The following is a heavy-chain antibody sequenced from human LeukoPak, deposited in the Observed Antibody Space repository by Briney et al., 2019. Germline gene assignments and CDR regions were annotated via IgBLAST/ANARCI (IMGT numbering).Heavy chain of an antibody. J-gene: IGHJ4*02. CDR3: AKDWGLSGEYYFDY. Sequence: GGSLRLSCAASGFTFDDYTMHWVRQAPGKGLEWVSLISWGGGSTYYADSVKGRFTISRDNSKNSLYLQMNSLRTEDTALYYCAKDWGLSGEYYFDYWGQGTLVTVSS. D-gene: IGHD7-27*01. CDR2: ISWGGGST. V-gene: IGHV3-43*01. CDR1: GFTFDDYT.